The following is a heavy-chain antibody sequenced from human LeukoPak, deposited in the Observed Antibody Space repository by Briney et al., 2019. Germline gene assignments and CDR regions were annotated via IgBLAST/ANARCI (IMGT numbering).Heavy chain of an antibody. CDR3: ARVTSGGPAAMAPFGY. Sequence: PSETLSLTCTVSGGSISSGGYYWSWIRQPPGKGLEWIGYIYHSGSTYYNPSLKSRVTISVDRSKNQFSLKLSSVTAADTAVYYCARVTSGGPAAMAPFGYWGQGTLVTVSS. D-gene: IGHD5-18*01. V-gene: IGHV4-30-2*01. J-gene: IGHJ4*02. CDR1: GGSISSGGYY. CDR2: IYHSGST.